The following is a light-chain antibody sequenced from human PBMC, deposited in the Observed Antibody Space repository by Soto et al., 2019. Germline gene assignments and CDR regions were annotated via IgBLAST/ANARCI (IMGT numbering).Light chain of an antibody. V-gene: IGLV1-47*01. CDR1: ASTIGRNY. CDR3: SSYGASSTL. Sequence: QSALTQSPSASGTPGQRVTISCSGSASTIGRNYVYWYQQLPGTAPKLLIYRNSQRPSGVPDRFSGSKSGTSASLAISGLQPEDEADYYCSSYGASSTLFGGGTKLTVL. CDR2: RNS. J-gene: IGLJ3*02.